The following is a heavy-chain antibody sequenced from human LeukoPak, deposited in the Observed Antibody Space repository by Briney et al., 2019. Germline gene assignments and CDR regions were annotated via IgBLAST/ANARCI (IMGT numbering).Heavy chain of an antibody. D-gene: IGHD2-2*01. CDR3: ARVYCSSTSCLWGIAFDI. V-gene: IGHV4-59*01. CDR1: GGSISSYY. J-gene: IGHJ3*02. CDR2: FYYSGST. Sequence: SETLSLTCTVSGGSISSYYWSWIRQPPGKGLEWIGYFYYSGSTNYNPSLKSRVTISVDTSKNQFSLKLSSVTAADTAVYYCARVYCSSTSCLWGIAFDIWGQGTMVTVSS.